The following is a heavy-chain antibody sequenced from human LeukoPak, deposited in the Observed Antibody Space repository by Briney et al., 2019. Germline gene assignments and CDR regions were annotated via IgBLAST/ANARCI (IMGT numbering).Heavy chain of an antibody. J-gene: IGHJ4*02. D-gene: IGHD3-9*01. Sequence: SETLSLTCTVSGGSISSSSYYWSWIRQPPGKGLEWIGYIYYSGSTNYNPSLKSRVTISVDTSKNQFSLKLRSVTAADTAVYYCARVTGYMIEDYFDYWGQGILVTVSS. CDR3: ARVTGYMIEDYFDY. CDR1: GGSISSSSYY. CDR2: IYYSGST. V-gene: IGHV4-61*01.